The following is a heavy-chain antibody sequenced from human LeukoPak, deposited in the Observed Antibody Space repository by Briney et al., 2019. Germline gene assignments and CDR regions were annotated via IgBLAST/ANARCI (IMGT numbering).Heavy chain of an antibody. D-gene: IGHD3-22*01. Sequence: GGSLRLSCADSGFSFSNYVMNWVRQAPGKGLEWVSSISSSSSYIYYADSVKGRFTISRDNAKNSLYLQMNSLRAEDTAVYYCARDKYYYDSSGYYVNAFDIWGQGTMVTVSS. CDR2: ISSSSSYI. CDR1: GFSFSNYV. J-gene: IGHJ3*02. V-gene: IGHV3-21*01. CDR3: ARDKYYYDSSGYYVNAFDI.